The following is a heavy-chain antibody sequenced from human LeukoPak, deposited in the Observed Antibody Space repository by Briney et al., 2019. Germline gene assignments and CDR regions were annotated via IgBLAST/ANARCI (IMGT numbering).Heavy chain of an antibody. D-gene: IGHD3-22*01. CDR3: ARDRRTSDSSGYYYYFDY. CDR1: GGTFSSYA. CDR2: IIPIFGTA. Sequence: SVKVSCTASGGTFSSYAISWVRQAPGQELEWMGGIIPIFGTANYAQKFQGRVTITTDESTSTAYMELSSLRSEDTAVYSCARDRRTSDSSGYYYYFDYWGQGTLVTVSS. V-gene: IGHV1-69*05. J-gene: IGHJ4*02.